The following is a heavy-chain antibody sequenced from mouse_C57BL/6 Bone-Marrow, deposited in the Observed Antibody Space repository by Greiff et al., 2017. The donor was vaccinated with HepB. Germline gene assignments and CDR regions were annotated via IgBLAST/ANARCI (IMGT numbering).Heavy chain of an antibody. CDR1: GYTFTDYY. D-gene: IGHD1-1*01. CDR3: ARRYYGSSYVAWFAY. J-gene: IGHJ3*01. CDR2: INPYNGGT. V-gene: IGHV1-19*01. Sequence: VQLKESGPVLVKPGASVKMSCKASGYTFTDYYMNWVKQSHGKSLEWIGVINPYNGGTSYNQKFKGKATLTVDKSSSTAYMELNSLTSEDSAVYYCARRYYGSSYVAWFAYWGQGTLVTVSA.